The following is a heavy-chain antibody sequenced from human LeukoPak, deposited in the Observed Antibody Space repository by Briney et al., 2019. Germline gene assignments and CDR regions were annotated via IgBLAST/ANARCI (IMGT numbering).Heavy chain of an antibody. Sequence: GASVKVSCKVSGYTLTELSMHWVRQAPGKGLEWMGGFDPEDGETIYAQKFQGRVTMTEDTSTDTAYMELSSLRSEDTAVYYCATHSGIAAAGIYYLDYWGQGTLVTVSS. CDR2: FDPEDGET. CDR1: GYTLTELS. D-gene: IGHD6-13*01. J-gene: IGHJ4*02. CDR3: ATHSGIAAAGIYYLDY. V-gene: IGHV1-24*01.